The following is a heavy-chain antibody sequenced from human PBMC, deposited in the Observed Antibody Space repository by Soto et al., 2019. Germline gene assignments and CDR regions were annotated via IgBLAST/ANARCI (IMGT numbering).Heavy chain of an antibody. J-gene: IGHJ4*02. CDR3: ARDLSDSSSLPLYYFDY. Sequence: GGSLRLSCAASGFTFSSYGMHWVRQAPGKGLEWVAVIWYDGSNKYYADSVKGRFTISRDNSKNTLYLQMNSLRAEDTAVYYCARDLSDSSSLPLYYFDYWGQGTLVTVSS. D-gene: IGHD6-6*01. CDR1: GFTFSSYG. CDR2: IWYDGSNK. V-gene: IGHV3-33*01.